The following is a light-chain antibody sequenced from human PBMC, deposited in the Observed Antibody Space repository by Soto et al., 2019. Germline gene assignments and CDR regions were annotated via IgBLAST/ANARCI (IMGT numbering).Light chain of an antibody. V-gene: IGLV2-11*01. CDR3: CSYAGTYNYV. J-gene: IGLJ1*01. CDR2: DVT. Sequence: QSALTQPRSVSGSPGQSVTISCTGTKSDLGDYNYVSWFQQHPGKTPKLMIYDVTRRPSGVPDRFSGSQSGNTASLTISGLQAEDEADYYCCSYAGTYNYVFGTGTKVTVL. CDR1: KSDLGDYNY.